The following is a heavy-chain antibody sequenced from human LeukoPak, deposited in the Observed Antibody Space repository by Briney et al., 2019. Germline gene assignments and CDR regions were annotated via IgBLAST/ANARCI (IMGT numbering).Heavy chain of an antibody. CDR3: ARLPLRECSGGSCYSRGSGWYGYYYYYGMDV. CDR2: INHSGNT. D-gene: IGHD2-15*01. CDR1: GGSVSSYY. J-gene: IGHJ6*02. Sequence: SETLSLTCTVSGGSVSSYYWSWIRQPPGKGLEWIGEINHSGNTNYNPSLKSRVTISVDTSKNQFSLKLSSVTAADTAVYYCARLPLRECSGGSCYSRGSGWYGYYYYYGMDVWGQGTTVTVSS. V-gene: IGHV4-34*01.